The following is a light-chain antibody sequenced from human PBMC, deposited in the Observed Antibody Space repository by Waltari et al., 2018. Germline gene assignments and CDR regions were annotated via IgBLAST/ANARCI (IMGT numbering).Light chain of an antibody. V-gene: IGLV2-23*01. J-gene: IGLJ1*01. CDR3: CSYARTITPYV. Sequence: QSALTQPASVSGSPGQSVTISCTGTSSDVGSYNLVSWYQHHPGQAPKLMIYESKKRPAGVSNRLSCSKSSITASLTISGLQAEDEADYYCCSYARTITPYVFGSGTKVTGL. CDR1: SSDVGSYNL. CDR2: ESK.